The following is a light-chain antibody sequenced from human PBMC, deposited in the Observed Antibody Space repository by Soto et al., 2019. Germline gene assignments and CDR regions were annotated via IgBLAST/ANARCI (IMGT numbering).Light chain of an antibody. V-gene: IGLV2-14*01. CDR3: SSYTSDSTWV. CDR1: SSNVGGYNY. Sequence: QSVLTQPASVSGCPGQSITISCTGTSSNVGGYNYVSWFQQHPGKAPKLLIYGDSNRPSGISNRFSGSKSANTASLTISGLQAEDEADYYCSSYTSDSTWVFGGGTKVTVL. CDR2: GDS. J-gene: IGLJ3*02.